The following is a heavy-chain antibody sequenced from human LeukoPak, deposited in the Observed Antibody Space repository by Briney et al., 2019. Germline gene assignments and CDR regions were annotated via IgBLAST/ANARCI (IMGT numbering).Heavy chain of an antibody. D-gene: IGHD2-15*01. CDR2: IYTSGST. J-gene: IGHJ6*03. Sequence: PSETLSLTCTVSGGSISSYYWSWIRQPAGKGLEWIGRIYTSGSTNYNPSLKSRVTMSVDTSKNQFSLKLSSVTAADTAVYYSAREDCSGGSCYSLLMDVWGKGTTVTVSS. CDR3: AREDCSGGSCYSLLMDV. CDR1: GGSISSYY. V-gene: IGHV4-4*07.